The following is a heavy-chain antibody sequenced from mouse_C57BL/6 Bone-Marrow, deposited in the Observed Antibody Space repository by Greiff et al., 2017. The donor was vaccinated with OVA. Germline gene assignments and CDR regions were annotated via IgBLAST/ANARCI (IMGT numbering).Heavy chain of an antibody. CDR2: INPNNGGT. CDR1: GYTFTDYY. V-gene: IGHV1-26*01. D-gene: IGHD1-1*01. J-gene: IGHJ1*03. Sequence: EVQLQQSGPELVKPGASVKISCKASGYTFTDYYMNWVKQSHGKSLEWIGDINPNNGGTSYNQKFKGKATLTVDKSSSTAYMELRSLTSEDSAVYYCARTFTTVVPYWYCDVWGTGTTVTVSS. CDR3: ARTFTTVVPYWYCDV.